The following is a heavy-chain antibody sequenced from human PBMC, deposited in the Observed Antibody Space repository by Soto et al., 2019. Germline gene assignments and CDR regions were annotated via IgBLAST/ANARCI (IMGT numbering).Heavy chain of an antibody. CDR1: GGYSSSYC. V-gene: IGHV4-59*08. D-gene: IGHD3-10*01. CDR3: ARVVRGVITIFDY. CDR2: IYYSGST. Sequence: SVTMSLPCTVAGGYSSSYCGSWIRQPPGKGLEWIGYIYYSGSTNYNPSLKSRVTISVDTSKNQFSLKLSSVTAADTAVYYCARVVRGVITIFDYWGQGTLVTVSS. J-gene: IGHJ4*02.